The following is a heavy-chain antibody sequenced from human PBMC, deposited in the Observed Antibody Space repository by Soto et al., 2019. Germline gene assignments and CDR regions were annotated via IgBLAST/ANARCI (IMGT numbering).Heavy chain of an antibody. CDR1: GFTFSNYW. CDR2: IDTDGSTT. J-gene: IGHJ4*02. Sequence: EVHLVESGGAVVQPGGSLRLSCATSGFTFSNYWMHWVRQVPGRGLVWVSRIDTDGSTTSYADFAKGRFTISRDNAKSTLSLQMNSLRAEATAIYYCACSRRPARLGPKGAIDYWGQGTLVTVSS. V-gene: IGHV3-74*01. CDR3: ACSRRPARLGPKGAIDY. D-gene: IGHD2-15*01.